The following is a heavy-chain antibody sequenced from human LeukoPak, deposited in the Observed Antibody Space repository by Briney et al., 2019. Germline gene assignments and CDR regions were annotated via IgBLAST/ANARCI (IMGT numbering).Heavy chain of an antibody. CDR2: IKEDGSEK. CDR1: GFTFSSHW. D-gene: IGHD5-18*01. Sequence: GGSLRLSCAASGFTFSSHWMAWVRQAPGKGLEWVANIKEDGSEKYYVDSVKGRFTVSRDNAKNSQYLQMSSLRADDTAVYYCARAVYGYFDFWGQGTLVTVSS. CDR3: ARAVYGYFDF. V-gene: IGHV3-7*04. J-gene: IGHJ4*02.